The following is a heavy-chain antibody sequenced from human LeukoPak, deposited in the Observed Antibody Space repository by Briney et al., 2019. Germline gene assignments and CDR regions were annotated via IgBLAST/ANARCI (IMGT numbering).Heavy chain of an antibody. Sequence: TSETLSLTCAVYGGSFSGYYWSWIRQPPGKGLEWIGEINHSGSTNYNPSLKSRVTISVDTFKNQFSLKLSSVTAADTAVYYCARLNAVAGDYWGQGTLVTVSS. V-gene: IGHV4-34*01. CDR2: INHSGST. D-gene: IGHD6-19*01. J-gene: IGHJ4*02. CDR1: GGSFSGYY. CDR3: ARLNAVAGDY.